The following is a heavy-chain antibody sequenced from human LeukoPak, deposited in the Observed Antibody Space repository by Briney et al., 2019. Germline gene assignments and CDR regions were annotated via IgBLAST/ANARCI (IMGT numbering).Heavy chain of an antibody. CDR1: GYTFTSYA. CDR3: ASGPGTPKGIDY. J-gene: IGHJ4*02. Sequence: SVKVSCKASGYTFTSYAMNWVRQAPGQGLEWMGGIITIFGTANYAQKFQGRVTITADESTSTAYMELSSLRSEDTAVYYCASGPGTPKGIDYWGQGTLVTVSS. V-gene: IGHV1-69*13. CDR2: IITIFGTA. D-gene: IGHD1-26*01.